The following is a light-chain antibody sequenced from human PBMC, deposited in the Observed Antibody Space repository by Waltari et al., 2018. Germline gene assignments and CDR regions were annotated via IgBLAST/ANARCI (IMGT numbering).Light chain of an antibody. V-gene: IGLV2-14*03. CDR3: TSFTRAKTWV. CDR1: GSDIGAFKY. CDR2: GVS. J-gene: IGLJ3*02. Sequence: QSALTQPASVSGSPRQPITIPCPGTGSDIGAFKYVSWYQQHSGKAPRLIIFGVSDRPSGISNRFSGSKSGNTASLTISGLQAEDEADYYCTSFTRAKTWVFGGGTKVTVL.